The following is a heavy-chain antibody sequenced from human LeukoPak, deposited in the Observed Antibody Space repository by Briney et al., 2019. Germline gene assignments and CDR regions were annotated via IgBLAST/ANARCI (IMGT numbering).Heavy chain of an antibody. Sequence: KPGGSLRLXCAASGFTFSSYSMNWVRQAPGKVLEWVSSISSSSSYIYYADSVKGRFTISRDNAKNSLYLQMNSLRAEDTAVYYCARALVGATGNLDFDCWGQGTLVTVSS. D-gene: IGHD1-26*01. J-gene: IGHJ4*02. CDR2: ISSSSSYI. V-gene: IGHV3-21*01. CDR1: GFTFSSYS. CDR3: ARALVGATGNLDFDC.